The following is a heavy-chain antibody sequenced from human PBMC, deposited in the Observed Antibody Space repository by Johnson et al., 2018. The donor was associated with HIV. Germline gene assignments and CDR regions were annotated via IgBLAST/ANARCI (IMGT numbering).Heavy chain of an antibody. Sequence: QVQLVESGGGVVQPGRSLRLSCAASGFTFSSYAMHWVRQAPGKGLEWVTLISYDGSNKYYADSVKGRFTISRDNSKNSLYLQMNSLRAEDTAVYYCARAQGVLVWFRELLFDAFDIWGQGTIVTVSS. CDR2: ISYDGSNK. CDR1: GFTFSSYA. D-gene: IGHD3-10*01. V-gene: IGHV3-30-3*01. CDR3: ARAQGVLVWFRELLFDAFDI. J-gene: IGHJ3*02.